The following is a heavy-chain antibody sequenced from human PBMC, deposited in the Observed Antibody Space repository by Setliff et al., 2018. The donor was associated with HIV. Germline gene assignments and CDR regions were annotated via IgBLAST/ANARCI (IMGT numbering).Heavy chain of an antibody. CDR3: AREFGAGIRQIVAGEFYYMDV. CDR2: INPNNGDT. CDR1: GYTFTAYY. J-gene: IGHJ6*03. D-gene: IGHD5-12*01. Sequence: VASVKVSCKASGYTFTAYYLHWVRQAPGQGLEWMGRINPNNGDTNYAQKFQGGVTMTRDTSISTAYMELSRLRSDDTAVYYCAREFGAGIRQIVAGEFYYMDVWGKGTTVTVSS. V-gene: IGHV1-2*06.